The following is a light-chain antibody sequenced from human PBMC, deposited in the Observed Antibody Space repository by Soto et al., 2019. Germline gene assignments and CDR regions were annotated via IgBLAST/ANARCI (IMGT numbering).Light chain of an antibody. CDR2: AAS. J-gene: IGKJ3*01. V-gene: IGKV1-9*01. CDR3: QQLNSYPPT. Sequence: DIQLTQSPSFLSPSVGDRVTITCRARQGISSYLAWYQQKPGKAPKLLIYAASTLQSGVPSRFSGSGSGTEFTLTISSLQHEDFATYYCQQLNSYPPTFGPGTKVDIK. CDR1: QGISSY.